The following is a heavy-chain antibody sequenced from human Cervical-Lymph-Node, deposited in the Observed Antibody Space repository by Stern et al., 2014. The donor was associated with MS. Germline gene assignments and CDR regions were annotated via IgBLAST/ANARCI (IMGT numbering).Heavy chain of an antibody. V-gene: IGHV4-61*08. CDR1: GDSVSDGDYY. J-gene: IGHJ4*02. CDR3: ARDYGSGWNSGGWGFDY. Sequence: QVQLQESGPGLVKPSETLSLICTVSGDSVSDGDYYWSWLRQPPGKGLVWIGYILYTGGTSYNPSLKSRVVISVDTSKSQVSLKLSSVTAADTAVYYCARDYGSGWNSGGWGFDYWGQGTLVAVSS. D-gene: IGHD6-19*01. CDR2: ILYTGGT.